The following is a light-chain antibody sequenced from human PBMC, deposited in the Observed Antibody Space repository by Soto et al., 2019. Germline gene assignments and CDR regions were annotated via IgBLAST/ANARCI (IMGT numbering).Light chain of an antibody. CDR3: SSYTGSSTVV. Sequence: QSALTQPASVSGSPGQSITISCTGTSSDVGGYDYVSWFQQHPGKAPKLMIYDVSNRLSGVSHRFTGSKSGNTASLTISGLQAEDEADYYCSSYTGSSTVVFGGGTKLTVL. V-gene: IGLV2-14*01. CDR1: SSDVGGYDY. CDR2: DVS. J-gene: IGLJ2*01.